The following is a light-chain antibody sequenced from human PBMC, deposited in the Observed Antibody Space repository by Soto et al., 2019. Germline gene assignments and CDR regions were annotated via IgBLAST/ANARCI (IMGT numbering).Light chain of an antibody. CDR2: DST. CDR1: GSNIGAGYD. V-gene: IGLV1-40*01. CDR3: QSFDTNLNAVV. J-gene: IGLJ2*01. Sequence: QSVLTQPPSVSGAPGQSVTISCFGSGSNIGAGYDVHWYQQLPGVAPKLLIFDSTNRPSGVPGRFSGSKSGASASLAITGLLPEDEAYFFCQSFDTNLNAVVFGGGTKLTVL.